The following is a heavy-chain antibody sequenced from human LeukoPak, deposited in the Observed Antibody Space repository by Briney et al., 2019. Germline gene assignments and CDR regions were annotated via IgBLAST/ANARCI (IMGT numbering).Heavy chain of an antibody. J-gene: IGHJ4*02. D-gene: IGHD3-9*01. CDR3: ATIPRYFDWLLLY. CDR1: GGSFSGYY. Sequence: SATLSLTCAVYGGSFSGYYWSWIRQPPGKGLEWIGEINHSGSTYYNPSLKSRVTISVDTSKNQFSLKLSSVTAADTAVYYCATIPRYFDWLLLYWGQGTLVTVSS. V-gene: IGHV4-34*01. CDR2: INHSGST.